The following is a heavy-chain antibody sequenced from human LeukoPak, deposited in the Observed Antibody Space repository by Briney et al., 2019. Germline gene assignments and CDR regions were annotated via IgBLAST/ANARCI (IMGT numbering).Heavy chain of an antibody. Sequence: SETLSLTCTVSGASISPYRWSWVRQPAGGGLEWIGRIFASGATDYNPSLRSRVTISVDTSNKQFSLMLTSVTAADTAVYFCTKGTERTTAAYDWSRGTLVTVSS. CDR1: GASISPYR. V-gene: IGHV4-4*07. J-gene: IGHJ4*02. CDR3: TKGTERTTAAYD. D-gene: IGHD1-7*01. CDR2: IFASGAT.